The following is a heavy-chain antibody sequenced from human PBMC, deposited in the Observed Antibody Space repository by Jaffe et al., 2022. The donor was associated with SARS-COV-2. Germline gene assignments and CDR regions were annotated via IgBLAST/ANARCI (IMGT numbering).Heavy chain of an antibody. V-gene: IGHV3-7*01. J-gene: IGHJ4*02. CDR3: ARAVNYGSGSFYKRALWTYYFDY. CDR2: IKEDGSEK. D-gene: IGHD3-10*01. CDR1: GFSFSNFW. Sequence: EVQLVESGGGLVQPGGSLRLSCAASGFSFSNFWMSWVRQAPGKGLEWVANIKEDGSEKYYVDSVKGRFTISRDNAKNSLYLQMNSLRAEDTAVYYCARAVNYGSGSFYKRALWTYYFDYWGQGTLVTVSS.